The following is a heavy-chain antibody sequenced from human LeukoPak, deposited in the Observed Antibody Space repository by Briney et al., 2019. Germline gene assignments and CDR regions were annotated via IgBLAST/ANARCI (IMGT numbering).Heavy chain of an antibody. CDR2: ISYSGST. CDR1: GGSISSGSYY. J-gene: IGHJ4*02. V-gene: IGHV4-39*01. Sequence: SETLSLTCTVSGGSISSGSYYWGWIRQPPGKGLEWIGSISYSGSTYYNPSLKSRVTISVDTSKNQFSLKLSSVTAADTAVYHCARQSGIYYVIDYWGQGTLVTVSS. D-gene: IGHD1-26*01. CDR3: ARQSGIYYVIDY.